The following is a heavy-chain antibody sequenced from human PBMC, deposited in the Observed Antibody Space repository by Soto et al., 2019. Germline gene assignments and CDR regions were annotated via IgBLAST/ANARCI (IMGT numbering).Heavy chain of an antibody. V-gene: IGHV1-2*04. D-gene: IGHD5-12*01. CDR2: INPNSGGT. J-gene: IGHJ4*02. CDR3: AIFMRGYSGYDGSFYFDY. Sequence: ASVKVSCKASGYTFTGYYMHWVRQAPGQGLEWMGWINPNSGGTNYAQKFQGWVTMTRDTSISTAYMELSRLRSDDTAVYYCAIFMRGYSGYDGSFYFDYWGQGTLVTVSS. CDR1: GYTFTGYY.